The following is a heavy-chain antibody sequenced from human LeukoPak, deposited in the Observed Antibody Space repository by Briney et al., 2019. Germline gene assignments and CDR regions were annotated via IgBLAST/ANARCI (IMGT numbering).Heavy chain of an antibody. Sequence: GGSLRLSCAASGFTFSSYGMHWVRQAPGKGLEWVAVIWSDGSTKYYADSVKGRFTISRDNSKSTLYLQMNSLRAEDTGVYYCARDSGGFDYWGQGTLVTVSS. V-gene: IGHV3-33*01. CDR1: GFTFSSYG. J-gene: IGHJ4*02. D-gene: IGHD3-10*01. CDR2: IWSDGSTK. CDR3: ARDSGGFDY.